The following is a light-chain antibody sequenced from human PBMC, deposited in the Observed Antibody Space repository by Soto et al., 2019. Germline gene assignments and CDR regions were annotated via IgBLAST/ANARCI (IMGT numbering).Light chain of an antibody. Sequence: QSVLTQPPSVSGAPGQRVTISCTGSSSNIGAGYDVHWYQQLPGTAPKLLIYGNXNRPXXXXXRXSGSKSGTSASLAITGLQAEDEADYYCQSYDSSLSGSVFGGGTKLTVL. CDR3: QSYDSSLSGSV. V-gene: IGLV1-40*01. J-gene: IGLJ2*01. CDR1: SSNIGAGYD. CDR2: GNX.